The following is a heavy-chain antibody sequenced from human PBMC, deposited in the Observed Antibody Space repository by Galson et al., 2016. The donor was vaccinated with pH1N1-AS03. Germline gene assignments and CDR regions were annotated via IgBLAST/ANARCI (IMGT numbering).Heavy chain of an antibody. J-gene: IGHJ4*02. V-gene: IGHV4-59*11. CDR2: IHYSGST. CDR3: ARGKRDGYNLGAVEY. Sequence: ETLSLTCTVSGGSINSHYWSWIRQPPGKGLEWIGCIHYSGSTNYNPSLKRRVTISLDTSKRQLSLKLSSVTAADTAVYYCARGKRDGYNLGAVEYWGQGTVVTVSS. D-gene: IGHD5-24*01. CDR1: GGSINSHY.